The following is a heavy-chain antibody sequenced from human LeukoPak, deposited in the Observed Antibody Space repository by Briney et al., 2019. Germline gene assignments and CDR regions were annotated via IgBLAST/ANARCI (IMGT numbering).Heavy chain of an antibody. V-gene: IGHV3-7*04. CDR2: INQEGSQE. D-gene: IGHD1-1*01. CDR1: GFTFNSYW. CDR3: ARDNSRNDLEY. J-gene: IGHJ4*02. Sequence: PGGSLRLSCAASGFTFNSYWMNWVRQAPGKGLQWVANINQEGSQEYYVDSLKGRFTISRDNAKNSLYLQINSLRAEDTAVYYCARDNSRNDLEYWGQGTLVTVSS.